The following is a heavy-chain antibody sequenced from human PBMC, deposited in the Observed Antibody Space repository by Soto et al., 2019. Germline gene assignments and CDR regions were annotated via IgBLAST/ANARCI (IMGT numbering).Heavy chain of an antibody. Sequence: QVQLVQSGAAVKKPGASVKVSCKASGYTFTSYGISWVRQAPGQGLEWMGWISAYNGNTNYAQKRQGRVTMTTDTSKSTAYMELRSLRSDDTAVYYCARAPQRITIFGVVTVTYMDVWGKGTTVTVSS. CDR3: ARAPQRITIFGVVTVTYMDV. J-gene: IGHJ6*03. D-gene: IGHD3-3*01. CDR1: GYTFTSYG. V-gene: IGHV1-18*01. CDR2: ISAYNGNT.